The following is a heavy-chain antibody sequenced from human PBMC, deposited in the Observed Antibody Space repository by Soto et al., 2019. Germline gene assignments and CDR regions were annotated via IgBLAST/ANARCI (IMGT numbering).Heavy chain of an antibody. CDR2: ISGSGGST. J-gene: IGHJ4*02. CDR3: AKRSTMEVRGRSRYFDY. D-gene: IGHD3-16*01. V-gene: IGHV3-23*01. Sequence: PGGSLRLSCAASGFTFSSYAMSWVRQAPGKGLEWVSAISGSGGSTYYADSVKGRFTISRDNSKNTLYLQMNSLRAEDTAVYYCAKRSTMEVRGRSRYFDYWGQGTLVTVSS. CDR1: GFTFSSYA.